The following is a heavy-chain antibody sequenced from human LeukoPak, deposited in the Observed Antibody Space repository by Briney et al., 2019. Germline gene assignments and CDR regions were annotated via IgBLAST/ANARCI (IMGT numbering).Heavy chain of an antibody. Sequence: QAGGSLRLSCAASGFTVSSNYMNWVRQAPGKGLEWVSYISTGSSTTYYADSVKGRFTISRDNVENSLYLQMNSLRDEDTAVYYCARVAAGYSVNYFDYWGQGTLVTVSS. CDR1: GFTVSSNY. J-gene: IGHJ4*02. V-gene: IGHV3-48*02. CDR2: ISTGSSTT. D-gene: IGHD4-23*01. CDR3: ARVAAGYSVNYFDY.